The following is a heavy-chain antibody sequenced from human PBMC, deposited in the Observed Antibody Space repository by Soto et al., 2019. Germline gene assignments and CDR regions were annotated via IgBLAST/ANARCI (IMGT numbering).Heavy chain of an antibody. CDR2: IFSNGDT. V-gene: IGHV3-66*01. CDR3: ARDGTYNWV. J-gene: IGHJ4*01. D-gene: IGHD1-1*01. Sequence: ELQLVASGGGLVQPGGSLRLSCAASGFTVSNNYVRWVRQAPGKGLEWVSLIFSNGDTCYADPVKGRFTISRDSSSNTLYLQMNSLRVEDTAVYYFARDGTYNWVRGHGIHVTVSS. CDR1: GFTVSNNY.